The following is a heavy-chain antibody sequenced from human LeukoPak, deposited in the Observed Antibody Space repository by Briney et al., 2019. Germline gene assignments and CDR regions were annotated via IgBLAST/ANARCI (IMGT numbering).Heavy chain of an antibody. CDR1: GFIFSSYS. D-gene: IGHD3-10*01. CDR2: ISSSSSYI. CDR3: ARDLHGSRGEFDY. Sequence: KPGGSLRLSCAASGFIFSSYSMNWVRQAPGKGLEWVSSISSSSSYIYYADSVKGRFTISRDNAKNSLYLQMNSLRAEDTAVYYCARDLHGSRGEFDYWGQGTLVTVSS. V-gene: IGHV3-21*01. J-gene: IGHJ4*02.